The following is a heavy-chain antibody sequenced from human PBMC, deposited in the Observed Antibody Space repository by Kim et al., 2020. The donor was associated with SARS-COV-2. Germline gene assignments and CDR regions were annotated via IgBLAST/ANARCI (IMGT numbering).Heavy chain of an antibody. V-gene: IGHV4-39*01. CDR2: IYYSGST. J-gene: IGHJ3*02. D-gene: IGHD2-2*01. Sequence: SETLSLTCTVSGGSISSSSYYWGWIRQPPGKGLEWIGSIYYSGSTYYNPSLKSRVTISVDTSKNQFSLKLSSVTAADTAVYYCARRCGSSTSCYEAFDIWGQGTMVTVSS. CDR3: ARRCGSSTSCYEAFDI. CDR1: GGSISSSSYY.